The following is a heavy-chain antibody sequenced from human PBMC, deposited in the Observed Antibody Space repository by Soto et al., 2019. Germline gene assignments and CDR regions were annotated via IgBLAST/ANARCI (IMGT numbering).Heavy chain of an antibody. V-gene: IGHV4-59*01. Sequence: QVQLQESGPGLVKPSETLSLTCTVSGGSISSYYWSWIRQPPGKGLEWIGYIYYSGSTNYNPSLKSRVTISVDTSKIQFSLKLSSVTAADTAVYSCARGVSSWRGYYNYYMDVWGKGTTVTVSS. J-gene: IGHJ6*03. CDR3: ARGVSSWRGYYNYYMDV. CDR2: IYYSGST. CDR1: GGSISSYY. D-gene: IGHD6-13*01.